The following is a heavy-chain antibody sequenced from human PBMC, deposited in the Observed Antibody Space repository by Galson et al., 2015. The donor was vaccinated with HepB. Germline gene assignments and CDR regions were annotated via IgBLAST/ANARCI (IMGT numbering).Heavy chain of an antibody. D-gene: IGHD5-12*01. V-gene: IGHV5-51*01. CDR2: IYPDDSDT. Sequence: QSGAEVKKPGESLKISCKGSGYRFTSYWIGWVRQMPGKGLEWMGIIYPDDSDTRYSPSFQGQVTISADKSIGTAYLQWSSLKASDTAMYYCARHRVATISYWYYGMDVWGQGTTVTVSS. CDR1: GYRFTSYW. J-gene: IGHJ6*02. CDR3: ARHRVATISYWYYGMDV.